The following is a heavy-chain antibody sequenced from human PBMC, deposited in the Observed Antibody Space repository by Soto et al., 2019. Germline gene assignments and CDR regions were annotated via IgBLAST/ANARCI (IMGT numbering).Heavy chain of an antibody. CDR3: ARASDYYGSGSYYSDGNWFDP. Sequence: SETLSLTCTVSGGSISSGDYYWSWIRQPPGKGLEWIGYIYYSGSTYYNPSLKSRVTISVDTSKNQFSLKLSSVTAADTAVYYCARASDYYGSGSYYSDGNWFDPWGQGTLVTVSS. J-gene: IGHJ5*02. V-gene: IGHV4-30-4*01. CDR2: IYYSGST. CDR1: GGSISSGDYY. D-gene: IGHD3-10*01.